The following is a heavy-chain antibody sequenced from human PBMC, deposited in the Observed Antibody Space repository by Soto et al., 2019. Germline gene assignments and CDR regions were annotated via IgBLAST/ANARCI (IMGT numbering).Heavy chain of an antibody. Sequence: QVRLVESGGGVVQPGRSLRLSCAASGFIFSSYGMHWVRQAPGKGLEWVAVISNDGSKKYYAASVKGRFTISRDNSKNMLYLQMNSLRAEDTAVYYCADPGSTDLDVWGQGTTVTVSS. V-gene: IGHV3-30*03. CDR2: ISNDGSKK. J-gene: IGHJ6*02. CDR1: GFIFSSYG. CDR3: ADPGSTDLDV. D-gene: IGHD3-10*01.